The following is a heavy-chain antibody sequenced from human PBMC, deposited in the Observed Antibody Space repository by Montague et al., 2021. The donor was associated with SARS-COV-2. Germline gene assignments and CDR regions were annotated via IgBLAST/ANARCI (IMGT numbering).Heavy chain of an antibody. J-gene: IGHJ6*03. D-gene: IGHD2-2*01. CDR1: GRSFSGYY. CDR3: ARGLQRVVPGVLGVGPYYYYYYMDV. V-gene: IGHV4-34*01. CDR2: LNHSGST. Sequence: SETLSLTCAAYGRSFSGYYWSWIRKPPGKGLESTGELNHSGSTKYKPSLKSRVTISVDTSKNQFSLKLSSVTAADTAVYYCARGLQRVVPGVLGVGPYYYYYYMDVWGKGTTVTVSS.